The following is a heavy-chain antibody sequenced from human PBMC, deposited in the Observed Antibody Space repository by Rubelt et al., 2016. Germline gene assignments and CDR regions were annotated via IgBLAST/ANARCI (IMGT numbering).Heavy chain of an antibody. J-gene: IGHJ5*02. D-gene: IGHD3-10*02. Sequence: VQLVESGGVVVQPGGSLRLSCAASGFTFSNYAMFWVRQAPGKGLQWVSGIRVNGETYYANCVMCRFTISRDHSKNRLYLQMASLSDDETATYYCAKDHSNSACSPWGQGTLVSVSS. V-gene: IGHV3-23*04. CDR3: AKDHSNSACSP. CDR1: GFTFSNYA. CDR2: IRVNGET.